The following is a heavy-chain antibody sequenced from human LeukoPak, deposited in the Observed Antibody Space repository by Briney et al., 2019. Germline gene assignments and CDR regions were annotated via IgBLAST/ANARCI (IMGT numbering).Heavy chain of an antibody. CDR2: IRGDGGST. V-gene: IGHV3-43*02. Sequence: GGSLRLSCAASGFTFDDYAMHWVRQAPGKGLEWVSLIRGDGGSTYNADSVKGRFTISRDNSKNSLYLQMNSLRTEDTDLYYCANAKYWSGANCFDAFDIWGQGTMVTVSS. CDR1: GFTFDDYA. J-gene: IGHJ3*02. D-gene: IGHD4/OR15-4a*01. CDR3: ANAKYWSGANCFDAFDI.